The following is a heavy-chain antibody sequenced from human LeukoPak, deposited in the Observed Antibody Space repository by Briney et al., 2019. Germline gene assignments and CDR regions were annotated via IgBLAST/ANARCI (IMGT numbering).Heavy chain of an antibody. CDR2: ISYDGSNK. CDR1: GFTFSSYG. Sequence: GGSLRLSCAASGFTFSSYGMHRVRQAPGKGLEWVAVISYDGSNKYYADSVKGRFTISRDNSKNTLYLQMNSLRAEDTAVYYCAKDYYDSSGQRGASDIWGQGTMVTVSS. D-gene: IGHD3-22*01. J-gene: IGHJ3*02. CDR3: AKDYYDSSGQRGASDI. V-gene: IGHV3-30*18.